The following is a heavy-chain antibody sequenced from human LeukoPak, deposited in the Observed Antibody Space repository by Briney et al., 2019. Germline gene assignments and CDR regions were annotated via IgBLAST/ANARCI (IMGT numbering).Heavy chain of an antibody. CDR2: IRNDGSNI. V-gene: IGHV3-30*02. CDR3: ARDRINMMVLVHDSGLDL. Sequence: PGGSLRLSCAASGFTFSNYGMHWVREAPGKGLEWVAFIRNDGSNIYYADSVKGRFTISRDNSKDTLYLQMNSLRVEDTALYFCARDRINMMVLVHDSGLDLWGQGTLVTVSS. J-gene: IGHJ5*02. D-gene: IGHD3-22*01. CDR1: GFTFSNYG.